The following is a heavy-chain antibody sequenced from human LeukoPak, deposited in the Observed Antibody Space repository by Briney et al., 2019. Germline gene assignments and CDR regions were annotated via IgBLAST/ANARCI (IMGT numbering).Heavy chain of an antibody. CDR1: GGSFSGYY. V-gene: IGHV4-34*01. Sequence: SETLSLTCAVYGGSFSGYYWSWIRQPPGKGLEWIGSIYYSGSTYYNPSLKSRVTISVDTSKNQFSLKLSSVTAADTAVYYCARVLLSSDAFDIWGQGTMVTVSS. J-gene: IGHJ3*02. CDR2: IYYSGST. CDR3: ARVLLSSDAFDI.